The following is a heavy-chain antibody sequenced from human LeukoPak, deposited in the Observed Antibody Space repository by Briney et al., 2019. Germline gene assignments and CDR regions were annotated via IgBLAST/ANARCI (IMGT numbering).Heavy chain of an antibody. J-gene: IGHJ4*02. Sequence: GGSLRLSCAAPGFTFRTSGMSWVRQAPGKGLEWVSNVSGSGRGENTYYADSVKGRFTISRDNSKNTLILQMNSLRAEDTAVYYCAKSGYNRFDYWGQGILVTVSS. CDR3: AKSGYNRFDY. CDR2: VSGSGRGENT. D-gene: IGHD5-24*01. CDR1: GFTFRTSG. V-gene: IGHV3-23*01.